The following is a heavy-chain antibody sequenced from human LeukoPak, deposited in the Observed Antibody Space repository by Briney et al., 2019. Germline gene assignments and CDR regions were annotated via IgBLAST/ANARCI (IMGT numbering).Heavy chain of an antibody. CDR1: GFTFSSYE. CDR3: ARGTIAAAGYYYFDY. J-gene: IGHJ4*02. D-gene: IGHD6-13*01. Sequence: GGSLRLSCAASGFTFSSYEMNWVRQAPGKGLEWVSYISSSGSTIYYADSVKGRFPISRDNAKNSLYLQMNSLRAEDTAVYYCARGTIAAAGYYYFDYWGQGTQVTVSS. CDR2: ISSSGSTI. V-gene: IGHV3-48*03.